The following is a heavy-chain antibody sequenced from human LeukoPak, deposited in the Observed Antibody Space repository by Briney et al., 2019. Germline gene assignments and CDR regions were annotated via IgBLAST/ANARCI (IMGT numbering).Heavy chain of an antibody. CDR3: TREEGAWGYGSSGFDS. CDR2: MSYSGIN. D-gene: IGHD3-10*01. Sequence: PSETLSLTCSVSGGSIRSYFWSWIRQAPGKGLEWIGFMSYSGINNYNLSLKSRVTISPHTSRNQFSLRLNSVTAADTAVYYCTREEGAWGYGSSGFDSWGQGILVTVSS. V-gene: IGHV4-59*13. J-gene: IGHJ4*02. CDR1: GGSIRSYF.